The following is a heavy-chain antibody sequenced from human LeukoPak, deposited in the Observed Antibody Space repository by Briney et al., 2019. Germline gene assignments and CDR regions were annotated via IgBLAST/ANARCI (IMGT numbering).Heavy chain of an antibody. CDR2: IYYSGST. V-gene: IGHV4-39*07. J-gene: IGHJ4*02. Sequence: SETLSLTCTVSGGSISSSSYYWGWIRQPPGKGLEWIGSIYYSGSTYYNPSLKSRVTISVDTSKNQFSLKLSSVTAADTAVYYCARERPFFDFWGQGTLVTVSS. CDR1: GGSISSSSYY. CDR3: ARERPFFDF.